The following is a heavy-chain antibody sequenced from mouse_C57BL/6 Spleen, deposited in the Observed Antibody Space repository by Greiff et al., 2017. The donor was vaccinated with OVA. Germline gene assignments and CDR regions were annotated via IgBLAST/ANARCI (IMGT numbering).Heavy chain of an antibody. J-gene: IGHJ4*01. D-gene: IGHD1-1*01. V-gene: IGHV1-5*01. Sequence: VQLQQSGTVLARPGASVKMSCKTSGYTFTSYWMHWVKQRPGQGLEWIGAIYPGNSDTSYNQKFKGKATLTAVTSASTAYMELSSLTNEDSAVYYCTRSSDYGSRKGSYAMDYWGQGTSVTVAS. CDR2: IYPGNSDT. CDR1: GYTFTSYW. CDR3: TRSSDYGSRKGSYAMDY.